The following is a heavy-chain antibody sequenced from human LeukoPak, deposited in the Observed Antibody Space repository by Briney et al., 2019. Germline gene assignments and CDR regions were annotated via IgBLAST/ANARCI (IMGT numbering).Heavy chain of an antibody. CDR1: GGSISSYY. CDR3: ASSYYDFWSGIFDY. D-gene: IGHD3-3*01. J-gene: IGHJ4*02. CDR2: IYYSGST. Sequence: SETLSLTCTVSGGSISSYYWGWIRQPPGKGLEWIGSIYYSGSTYYNPSLKSRVTISVDTSKNQFSLKLSSVTAADTAVYYCASSYYDFWSGIFDYWGQGTLVTVSS. V-gene: IGHV4-39*07.